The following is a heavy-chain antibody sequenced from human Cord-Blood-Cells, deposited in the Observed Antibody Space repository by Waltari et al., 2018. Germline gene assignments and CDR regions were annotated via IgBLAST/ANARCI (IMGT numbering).Heavy chain of an antibody. J-gene: IGHJ3*02. Sequence: QVQLVESGGGVVQPGRSLRPSCAASGFPFSRYGLYCVRQAPGKCLDVVAVISYDGSNKYYADSVKGRFTISRDNSKNTLYLQMNSLRAEDTAVYYCAKGALGAFDIWGQGTMVTVSS. V-gene: IGHV3-30*18. CDR2: ISYDGSNK. CDR3: AKGALGAFDI. CDR1: GFPFSRYG.